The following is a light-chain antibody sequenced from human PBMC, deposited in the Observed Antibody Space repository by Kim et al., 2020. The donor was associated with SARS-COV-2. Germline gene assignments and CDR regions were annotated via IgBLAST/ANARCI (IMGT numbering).Light chain of an antibody. CDR3: QQYGNAPRS. Sequence: WSPGNRAPLSCRASQSVSSRNLAWYQQKPGQAPRLLIYGASSRATGIPDRFSGSGSGTDFTLTISRLEPEDFAVYYCQQYGNAPRSFGQGTKLEI. CDR1: QSVSSRN. J-gene: IGKJ2*03. CDR2: GAS. V-gene: IGKV3-20*01.